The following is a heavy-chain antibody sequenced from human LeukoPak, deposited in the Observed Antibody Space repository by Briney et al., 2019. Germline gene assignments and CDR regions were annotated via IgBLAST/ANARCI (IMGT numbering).Heavy chain of an antibody. Sequence: GGSLRLSCAASGFTFSNYEMNWVRQAPGRGLEWVSYISSGGSLIYYADSVKGRFTISRDNANDSLYLRMNSLRVEDTAVYYCAKLAKYFYGSETYYFFEHWGQGTPVTASS. V-gene: IGHV3-48*03. CDR1: GFTFSNYE. D-gene: IGHD3-10*01. J-gene: IGHJ4*02. CDR2: ISSGGSLI. CDR3: AKLAKYFYGSETYYFFEH.